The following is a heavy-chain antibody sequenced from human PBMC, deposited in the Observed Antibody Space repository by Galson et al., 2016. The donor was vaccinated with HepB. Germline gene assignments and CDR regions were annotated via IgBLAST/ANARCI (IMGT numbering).Heavy chain of an antibody. CDR2: ISRSSSYI. J-gene: IGHJ6*02. CDR1: GLIFNRYS. V-gene: IGHV3-21*01. Sequence: SLRLSCAASGLIFNRYSMNWVRQAPGKGLEWVSSISRSSSYIYFADSLKGQFTVSRDNSKNTLYLQMNSLRADDTAVYYCAKDQDITVHGGILMPYGMDVWGQGTTVIVSS. D-gene: IGHD3-3*01. CDR3: AKDQDITVHGGILMPYGMDV.